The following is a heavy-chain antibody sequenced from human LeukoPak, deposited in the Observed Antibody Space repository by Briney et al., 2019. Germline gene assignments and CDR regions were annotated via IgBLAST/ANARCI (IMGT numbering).Heavy chain of an antibody. CDR1: GFNFNSYG. CDR2: ISGSGINP. D-gene: IGHD7-27*01. J-gene: IGHJ4*02. V-gene: IGHV3-23*01. CDR3: AKDATWAFDY. Sequence: GGSLRLSCAASGFNFNSYGMNCVREAPGRGLEWFSAISGSGINPYYAASVKGRFTLSRDNSKNTVYLQMNSLTAEDTAVYYCAKDATWAFDYWGQGSLVTVSS.